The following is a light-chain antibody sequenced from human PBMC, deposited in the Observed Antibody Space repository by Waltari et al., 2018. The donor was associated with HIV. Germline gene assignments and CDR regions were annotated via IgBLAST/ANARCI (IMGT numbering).Light chain of an antibody. V-gene: IGKV1-17*01. J-gene: IGKJ1*01. CDR1: QGIRND. CDR3: LQYNSYPWT. CDR2: VAS. Sequence: DIQMTQSPSSLSASVGDRVTITCRASQGIRNDVGWYQQKPGKAPKRLIYVASSLESGVPSRFSGSGSGRVFTLTISSLQPEDFATYFCLQYNSYPWTFGQGTKVEIK.